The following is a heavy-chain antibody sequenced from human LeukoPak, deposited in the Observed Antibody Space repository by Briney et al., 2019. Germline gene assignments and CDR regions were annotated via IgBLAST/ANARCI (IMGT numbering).Heavy chain of an antibody. J-gene: IGHJ4*02. Sequence: SETLSLTCTVSGGSISSYYWSWIRQPPGKGLEWIGYIYYSGCTNYNPSLKSRVTISVDTSKNQFSLKLSSVTAADTAVYYCARGSGSSGWYYFDYWGQGTLVTVSA. CDR1: GGSISSYY. V-gene: IGHV4-59*01. CDR3: ARGSGSSGWYYFDY. D-gene: IGHD6-19*01. CDR2: IYYSGCT.